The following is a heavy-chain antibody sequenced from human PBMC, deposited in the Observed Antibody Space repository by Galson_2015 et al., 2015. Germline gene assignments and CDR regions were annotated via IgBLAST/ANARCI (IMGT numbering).Heavy chain of an antibody. Sequence: SLRLSCAASGFTFSSYSMNWVRQAPGKGLEWVSSISSTGSYKYYADPVKGRFTISRDNTKNSLYLQMNSLRAEDTAVYYYAREEESSGYCVDYWGQGTLVTVSS. J-gene: IGHJ4*02. CDR2: ISSTGSYK. CDR3: AREEESSGYCVDY. V-gene: IGHV3-21*01. CDR1: GFTFSSYS. D-gene: IGHD3-22*01.